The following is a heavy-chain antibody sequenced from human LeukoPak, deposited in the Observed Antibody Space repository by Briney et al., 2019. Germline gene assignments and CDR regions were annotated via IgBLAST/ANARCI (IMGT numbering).Heavy chain of an antibody. CDR2: ITSTSKYI. J-gene: IGHJ6*02. CDR3: ARAGGSRYYYAMDV. CDR1: AFTFSRYS. Sequence: GGSLRLSCVASAFTFSRYSMNWVRQAPGKGLEWVSSITSTSKYIYYADSVRGRFTISRDNAKNSLYLQMNSLRAEDTAFYYCARAGGSRYYYAMDVWGQGTTVTVSS. V-gene: IGHV3-21*04. D-gene: IGHD3-16*01.